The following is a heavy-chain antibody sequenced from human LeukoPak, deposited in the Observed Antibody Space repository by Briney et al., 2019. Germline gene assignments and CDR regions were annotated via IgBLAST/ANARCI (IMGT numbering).Heavy chain of an antibody. J-gene: IGHJ5*02. D-gene: IGHD3-22*01. CDR2: ISAYNGNT. V-gene: IGHV1-18*01. CDR3: ARDRATYYYDSSQPRSWFDP. CDR1: GYTFTSYG. Sequence: ASVKVSCKASGYTFTSYGISWVRQAPGQGLEWMGWISAYNGNTNYAQKLQGRVTMTTDTSTSTAYMELRSLRSDDTAVYYCARDRATYYYDSSQPRSWFDPWGQGTLVTVSS.